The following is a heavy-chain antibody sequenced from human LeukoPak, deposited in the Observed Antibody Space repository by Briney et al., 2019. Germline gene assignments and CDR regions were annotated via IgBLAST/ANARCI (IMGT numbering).Heavy chain of an antibody. D-gene: IGHD3-22*01. CDR3: ASRGYYYDSSGYFNFDY. Sequence: GGSLRLSCAASGFTFSSYSMNWVRQAPGKGLEWVSSISSSSSYIYYADSVKGRFTISRDNAKNSLYLQMNSLRAEDTAVYYCASRGYYYDSSGYFNFDYWGQGTLVTASS. CDR1: GFTFSSYS. J-gene: IGHJ4*02. CDR2: ISSSSSYI. V-gene: IGHV3-21*01.